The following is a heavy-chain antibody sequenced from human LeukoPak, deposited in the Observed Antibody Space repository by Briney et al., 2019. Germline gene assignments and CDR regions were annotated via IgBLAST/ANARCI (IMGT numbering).Heavy chain of an antibody. Sequence: PSETLSLTCAVSGGSISGYYWSWIRQPPGKGLEWIGYIYYSGSTKYNPSLKSRVTISVDTSKNQFSLRLSSVTAADTAMYYCAREKYGGSNAYWGQGTLVTVSS. CDR2: IYYSGST. CDR3: AREKYGGSNAY. CDR1: GGSISGYY. D-gene: IGHD1-26*01. V-gene: IGHV4-59*01. J-gene: IGHJ4*02.